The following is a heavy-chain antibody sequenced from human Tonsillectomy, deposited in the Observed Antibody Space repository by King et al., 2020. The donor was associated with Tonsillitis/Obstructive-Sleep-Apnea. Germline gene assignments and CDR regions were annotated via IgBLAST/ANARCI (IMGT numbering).Heavy chain of an antibody. CDR3: ARDTPEGYGEIGYYFDY. V-gene: IGHV3-48*03. Sequence: EVQLVESGGGLVQPGGSLRLSCAASGFTFSSYEMNWVRQAPGKGLEWVSYISSSGSTIYYADSVKGRFTISRDNAKNSLYLQMNSLRAEDTAVYYCARDTPEGYGEIGYYFDYWGQGTLVTVSS. D-gene: IGHD4-17*01. CDR1: GFTFSSYE. CDR2: ISSSGSTI. J-gene: IGHJ4*02.